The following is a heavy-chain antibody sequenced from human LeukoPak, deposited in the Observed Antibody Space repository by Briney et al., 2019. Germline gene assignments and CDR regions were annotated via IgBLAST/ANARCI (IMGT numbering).Heavy chain of an antibody. J-gene: IGHJ5*02. CDR2: IYSGGNT. CDR1: GFSVSGNY. V-gene: IGHV3-53*01. D-gene: IGHD3-22*01. Sequence: GGSLRLSCAASGFSVSGNYMSWVRQAPGKGLDCVAVIYSGGNTYYADSVKGRFTISRDKSKNTVYLQMNSLRAEDTAVYYCARDWDDGRAERPAWGQGTLVTVSS. CDR3: ARDWDDGRAERPA.